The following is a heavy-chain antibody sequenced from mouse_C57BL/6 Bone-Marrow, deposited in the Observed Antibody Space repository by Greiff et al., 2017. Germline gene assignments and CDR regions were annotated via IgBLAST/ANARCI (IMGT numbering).Heavy chain of an antibody. J-gene: IGHJ4*01. CDR1: GYTFTSYW. D-gene: IGHD2-4*01. Sequence: QVQLQQPGAELVKPGASVKLSCKASGYTFTSYWMQWVKQRPGQGLEWIGEIDPSDSYTNYNQKFKGKATLTVDTSSSTAYMQLSSLTSEDSAVYYCARGYDYNYYAIDYWGQGTSVTVSS. CDR2: IDPSDSYT. V-gene: IGHV1-50*01. CDR3: ARGYDYNYYAIDY.